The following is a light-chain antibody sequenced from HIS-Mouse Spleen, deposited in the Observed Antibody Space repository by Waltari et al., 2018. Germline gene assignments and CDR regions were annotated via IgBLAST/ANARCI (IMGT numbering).Light chain of an antibody. V-gene: IGLV2-23*01. CDR1: SSDVGSYNL. CDR3: CSYAGSSTVV. CDR2: EAS. J-gene: IGLJ2*01. Sequence: QSALTQPASVSGSPGQSITISCTGTSSDVGSYNLVSWYQQHPGKAPKLMIYEASKRPSGVSNRFPGSKSGNTASLTISGLQAEDEADYYCCSYAGSSTVVFGGGTKLTVL.